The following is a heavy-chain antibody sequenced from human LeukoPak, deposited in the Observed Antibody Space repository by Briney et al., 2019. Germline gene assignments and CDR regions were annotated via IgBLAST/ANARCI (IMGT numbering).Heavy chain of an antibody. D-gene: IGHD5-18*01. Sequence: PSETLSLTCTVSDDSISDYYRGWIRQPPGKGLEWIGYFHNSGTSTYNPSLKSRVTISADTSKNQFSLKLSSVTAADTAVYYCARDGRGYSYGSVGYWGQGTLVTVSS. CDR3: ARDGRGYSYGSVGY. CDR2: FHNSGTS. J-gene: IGHJ4*02. CDR1: DDSISDYY. V-gene: IGHV4-59*12.